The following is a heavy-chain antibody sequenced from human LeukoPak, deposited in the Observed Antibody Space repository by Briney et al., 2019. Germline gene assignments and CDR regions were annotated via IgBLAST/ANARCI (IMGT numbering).Heavy chain of an antibody. Sequence: GGSLRLSCAASGFTFSSYWMHWVRQAPGKGLVWVSRIYSDGNTTNYADSVKGRFTISRDNAKNTLYLQMNSLRSEDTAVYYCARDQGSTSRGIDYWGQGTLVTVSS. CDR1: GFTFSSYW. V-gene: IGHV3-74*01. CDR2: IYSDGNTT. D-gene: IGHD2-2*01. CDR3: ARDQGSTSRGIDY. J-gene: IGHJ4*02.